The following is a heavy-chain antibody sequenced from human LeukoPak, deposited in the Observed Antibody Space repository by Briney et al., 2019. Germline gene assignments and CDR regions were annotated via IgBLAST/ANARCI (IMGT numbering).Heavy chain of an antibody. CDR1: GLTFSSYA. V-gene: IGHV3-23*01. D-gene: IGHD3-10*01. CDR2: ISGSGGSK. Sequence: PGGSLRLSCAASGLTFSSYAMNWVRQAPGKGLEWVSTISGSGGSKHYADSVGGRFTISRDNSKNTVYLQMNSLRAEDTAIYYCAKLTSASGAYGVDVWGQGTTVTVSS. J-gene: IGHJ6*02. CDR3: AKLTSASGAYGVDV.